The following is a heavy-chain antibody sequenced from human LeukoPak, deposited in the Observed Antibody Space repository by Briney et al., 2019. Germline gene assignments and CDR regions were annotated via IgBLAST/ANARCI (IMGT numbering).Heavy chain of an antibody. J-gene: IGHJ6*02. V-gene: IGHV3-23*01. Sequence: GGSLRLSCAASGFTFSSYAMSWVRQAPGKGLEWVSTISGSSRSTYYADSVRGRFAISRDNSKNTLYLQMNSLRAEDTAVYFCAKGIYDMDVWGQGTTVTVSS. CDR1: GFTFSSYA. CDR3: AKGIYDMDV. CDR2: ISGSSRST.